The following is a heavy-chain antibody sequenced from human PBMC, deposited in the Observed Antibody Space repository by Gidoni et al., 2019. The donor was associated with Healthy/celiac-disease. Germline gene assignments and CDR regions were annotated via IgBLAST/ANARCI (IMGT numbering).Heavy chain of an antibody. CDR3: TTDDPLRYFDWLLTLDYYYYMDV. D-gene: IGHD3-9*01. CDR2: IKSKTDGGTT. J-gene: IGHJ6*03. Sequence: EVQLVVSGGGLVSPGGPLRLSCAASGFTFSDAWINWVRPVQGKGLEWVGRIKSKTDGGTTDYAAPVKGRFNISRDDSKNTLYLQMNSLKTEDTAVYYCTTDDPLRYFDWLLTLDYYYYMDVWGKGTTVTVSS. CDR1: GFTFSDAW. V-gene: IGHV3-15*07.